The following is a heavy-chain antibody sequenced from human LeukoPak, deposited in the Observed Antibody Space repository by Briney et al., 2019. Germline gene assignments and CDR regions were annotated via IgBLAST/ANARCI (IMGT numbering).Heavy chain of an antibody. Sequence: PPETLSLTCTVSGGSISSRPYYWGWVRQPPGKGLEWIGTISYSGTTYYSPSLKSRVTISLDTSKNQFSLKLSSVTAADTAVYYCARLSYWYGWFDPWGQGTLVTVSS. J-gene: IGHJ5*02. CDR3: ARLSYWYGWFDP. D-gene: IGHD2-8*02. V-gene: IGHV4-39*07. CDR2: ISYSGTT. CDR1: GGSISSRPYY.